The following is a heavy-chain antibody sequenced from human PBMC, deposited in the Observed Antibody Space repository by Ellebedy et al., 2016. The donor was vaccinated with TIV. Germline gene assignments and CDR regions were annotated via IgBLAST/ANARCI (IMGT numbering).Heavy chain of an antibody. J-gene: IGHJ4*02. V-gene: IGHV1-3*01. CDR1: RYTFTSYA. Sequence: ASVKVSXKASRYTFTSYAMHWVRQAPGQRLEWMGWINAGNGNTKYSQKFQGRVTITRDTSASTAYMELSSLRSEDTAVYYCARVWIHASSGNIYWGQGTLVTVSS. CDR2: INAGNGNT. CDR3: ARVWIHASSGNIY. D-gene: IGHD4-23*01.